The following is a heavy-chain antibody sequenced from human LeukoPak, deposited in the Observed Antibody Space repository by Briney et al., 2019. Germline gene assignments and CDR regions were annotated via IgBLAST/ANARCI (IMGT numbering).Heavy chain of an antibody. CDR3: VKGFVHPTYYFDY. CDR2: ITGSGDGT. D-gene: IGHD3-10*01. V-gene: IGHV3-23*01. Sequence: GGSLRLSCAASGFTFSNYAMMWVRQAPGKRPEWVSSITGSGDGTYYADSVRGRFTISRDNSENTLYLQLNSLRAEDTAVYFCVKGFVHPTYYFDYWGQGTLVTVSS. CDR1: GFTFSNYA. J-gene: IGHJ4*02.